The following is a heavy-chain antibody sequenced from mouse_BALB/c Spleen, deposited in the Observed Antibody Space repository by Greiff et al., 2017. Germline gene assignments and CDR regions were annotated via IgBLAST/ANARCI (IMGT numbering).Heavy chain of an antibody. J-gene: IGHJ3*01. CDR1: GFTFTDYY. V-gene: IGHV6-6*02. CDR3: TRRGLLAWFAY. Sequence: EVQLVESGGGLVQPGGSLRLSCATSGFTFTDYYMNWVRQSPEKGLEWVAEIRLKSNNYATHYAESVKGRFTISRDDSKSSVYLQMNNLRAEDTGIYYCTRRGLLAWFAYWGQGTLVTVSA. D-gene: IGHD1-1*01. CDR2: IRLKSNNYAT.